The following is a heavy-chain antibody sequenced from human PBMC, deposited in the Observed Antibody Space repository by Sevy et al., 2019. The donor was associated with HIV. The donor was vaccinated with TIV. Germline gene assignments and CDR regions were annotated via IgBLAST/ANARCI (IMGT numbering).Heavy chain of an antibody. CDR3: AALAGGPEDY. D-gene: IGHD6-19*01. CDR1: GFSFVSSA. CDR2: IVVGSGDT. Sequence: ASVKVSCKASGFSFVSSAIQWLRQARGQRLEWIGRIVVGSGDTNYAQKFQERVTITRDMSTSTAYMELSSLRSEDTAVYYCAALAGGPEDYWGQGPLVTVSS. J-gene: IGHJ4*02. V-gene: IGHV1-58*02.